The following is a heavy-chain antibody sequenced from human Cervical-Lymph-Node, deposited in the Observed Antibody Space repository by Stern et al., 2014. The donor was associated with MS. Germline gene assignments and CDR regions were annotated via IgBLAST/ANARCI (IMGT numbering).Heavy chain of an antibody. CDR3: ARDKYSYGHDNWFDP. CDR1: GYTFTSYY. Sequence: VQLVQSGAEVKKPGASVKVSCKASGYTFTSYYMHWVRQAPGQGLEWMGIINPSGGSTSYAQKFQGRVTMTRDTSTSTVYMELSSLRSEDTAVYYCARDKYSYGHDNWFDPWGQGTLVTVSS. D-gene: IGHD5-18*01. V-gene: IGHV1-46*01. CDR2: INPSGGST. J-gene: IGHJ5*02.